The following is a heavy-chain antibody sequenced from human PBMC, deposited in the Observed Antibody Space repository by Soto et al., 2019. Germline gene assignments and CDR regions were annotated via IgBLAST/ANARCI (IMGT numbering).Heavy chain of an antibody. V-gene: IGHV3-21*01. D-gene: IGHD3-10*01. CDR3: ARPPPLYYYGSGSYYT. Sequence: PGGSLRLSCAASGFTFSSYSMNWVRQAPGKGLEWVSSISSSSYIYYADSVKGRFTISRDNAKNSLYLQMNSLRAEDTAVYYCARPPPLYYYGSGSYYTWGQGTLVTVSS. CDR2: ISSSSYI. J-gene: IGHJ4*02. CDR1: GFTFSSYS.